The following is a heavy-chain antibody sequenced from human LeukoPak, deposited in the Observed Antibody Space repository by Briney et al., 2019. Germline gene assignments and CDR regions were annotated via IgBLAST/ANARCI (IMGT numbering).Heavy chain of an antibody. CDR2: ISSSSSYI. CDR1: GFTFSDYY. V-gene: IGHV3-11*06. J-gene: IGHJ3*02. Sequence: GGSLRLSCAASGFTFSDYYMSWIRQAPGKGLEWVSSISSSSSYIYYAGSVKGRFTISRDNAKNSLYLQMNSLRAEDTAVYYCASRIAAAGTRLDAFDIWGQGTMVTVSS. CDR3: ASRIAAAGTRLDAFDI. D-gene: IGHD6-13*01.